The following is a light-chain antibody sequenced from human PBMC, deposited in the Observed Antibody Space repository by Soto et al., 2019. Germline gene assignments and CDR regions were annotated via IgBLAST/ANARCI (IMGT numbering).Light chain of an antibody. J-gene: IGKJ1*01. CDR2: DAS. Sequence: DIQMTQSPSTLSASVGDRVTITCRASQSIRAWLAWYQQKPGKAPRLLIYDASSLLSGVPSRFSGSGSGTEFTLTISSLQPDDFATYYCQPYNSYSGTFGKGTKVDI. V-gene: IGKV1-5*01. CDR3: QPYNSYSGT. CDR1: QSIRAW.